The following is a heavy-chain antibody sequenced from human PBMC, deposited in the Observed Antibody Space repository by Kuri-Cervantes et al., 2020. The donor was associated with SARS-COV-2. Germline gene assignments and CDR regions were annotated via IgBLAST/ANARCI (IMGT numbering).Heavy chain of an antibody. V-gene: IGHV4-39*01. CDR3: ATHPKELRIVVVNWFDP. CDR2: IYYSGVT. J-gene: IGHJ5*02. D-gene: IGHD3-22*01. Sequence: SETLSLTCTVSGGSIISSDYYWAWVRQSPGKGLEWIGTIYYSGVTYYSPSLKSRVTISVDTSKNQFSLNLRSVTVADTGVYYCATHPKELRIVVVNWFDPWGPGTLVTSPQ. CDR1: GGSIISSDYY.